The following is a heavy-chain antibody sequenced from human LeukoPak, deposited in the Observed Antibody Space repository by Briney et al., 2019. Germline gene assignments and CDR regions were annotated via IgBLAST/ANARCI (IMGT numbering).Heavy chain of an antibody. CDR1: GFTFSRHW. CDR2: ITGDGSGT. Sequence: GGSLRPSRAAPGFTFSRHWVHLVRQPPGEGLVGGARITGDGSGTNYADSVKGRFTISRDNAKNTLYLQMNSLRAEDTAVYYCARFAVTTAGDYWGQGTLVTVSS. J-gene: IGHJ4*02. D-gene: IGHD1-1*01. CDR3: ARFAVTTAGDY. V-gene: IGHV3-74*01.